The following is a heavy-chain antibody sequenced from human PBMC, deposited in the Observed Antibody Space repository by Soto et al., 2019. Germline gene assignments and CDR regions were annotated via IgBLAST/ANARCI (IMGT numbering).Heavy chain of an antibody. CDR1: GFSVSGNY. V-gene: IGHV3-53*01. CDR3: ASAMMVRGVLFDL. J-gene: IGHJ4*02. CDR2: IYSGGSR. Sequence: EVQLVESGGGLIQPGGSLRLSCEVSGFSVSGNYMSWVRQAPGKGLEWVSVIYSGGSRYYADSVRGRFTLSRDESQNTLDLQMHNLRAGDTAVYYCASAMMVRGVLFDLWGRGSLVSVSS. D-gene: IGHD3-10*01.